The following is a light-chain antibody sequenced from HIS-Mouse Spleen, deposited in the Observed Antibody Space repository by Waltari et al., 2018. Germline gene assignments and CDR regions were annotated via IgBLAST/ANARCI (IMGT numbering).Light chain of an antibody. CDR1: QSSSSW. CDR3: QQYNSYPYT. V-gene: IGKV1-5*03. J-gene: IGKJ2*01. CDR2: KAS. Sequence: DSQMTQSPSTPSASVGDRVPITCRASQSSSSWLAWYQPKPRKAPKLLIYKASSLESGVPSRFGGSGSGTEFTLTISSLQPDDFATYYCQQYNSYPYTFGQGTKLEIK.